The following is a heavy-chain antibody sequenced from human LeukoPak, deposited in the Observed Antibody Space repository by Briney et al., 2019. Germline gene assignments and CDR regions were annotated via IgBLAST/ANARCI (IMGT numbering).Heavy chain of an antibody. CDR2: IYYSGMT. CDR3: ARVIDPGYYYDSSGYYFDY. CDR1: GGSISSYY. Sequence: PSETLSLTCTVSGGSISSYYWSWIRQPPGKGLEWIGYIYYSGMTNYNPSLKGRVTISVDTSKNQFSLKLSSVTAADTAVYYCARVIDPGYYYDSSGYYFDYWGQGTLVTVSS. J-gene: IGHJ4*02. D-gene: IGHD3-22*01. V-gene: IGHV4-59*01.